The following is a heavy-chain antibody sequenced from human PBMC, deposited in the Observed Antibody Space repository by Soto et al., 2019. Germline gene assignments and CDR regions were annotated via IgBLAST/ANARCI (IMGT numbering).Heavy chain of an antibody. Sequence: QVQLQQWGAGLLKPSETLSLTCAVYGGSFSGYYWCWIRQPPGQGLEWSGEINHSGSTNYNPSLQSRLTISVDPSKNQFSLKLSSLTAADTAVYYCAIGRARYYHYYGMDVWGQGNTVTLSS. V-gene: IGHV4-34*01. J-gene: IGHJ6*02. CDR3: AIGRARYYHYYGMDV. CDR2: INHSGST. CDR1: GGSFSGYY.